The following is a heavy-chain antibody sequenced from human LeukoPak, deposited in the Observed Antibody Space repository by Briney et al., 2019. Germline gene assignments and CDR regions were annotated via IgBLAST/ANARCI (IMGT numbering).Heavy chain of an antibody. CDR2: ISGSGGST. J-gene: IGHJ6*04. CDR1: GFTFSSYA. Sequence: GGSLRLSCAASGFTFSSYAMSWVRQAPGEGLEWVSAISGSGGSTYYADSVKGRFTLSRDNSKNTLYLQMNSLRAEDTAVYYCAKDREVAAAGHYYDCGMDVWGKGTTVTVSS. CDR3: AKDREVAAAGHYYDCGMDV. D-gene: IGHD6-13*01. V-gene: IGHV3-23*01.